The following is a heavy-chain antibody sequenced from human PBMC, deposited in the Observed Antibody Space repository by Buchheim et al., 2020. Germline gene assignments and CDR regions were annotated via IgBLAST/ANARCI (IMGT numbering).Heavy chain of an antibody. CDR1: GGSFGGYY. J-gene: IGHJ5*02. CDR3: ARDASTMVTTQTTRFDP. V-gene: IGHV4-34*01. D-gene: IGHD4-17*01. Sequence: QVQLQQWGAGLLTPSETLSLTCAVYGGSFGGYYWSWIRQPPGRGLEWIGEISHSGSTNYTPSLKSRVTIPQDTSKNQLSPTLSSVTAADTAVYYCARDASTMVTTQTTRFDPWGQGTL. CDR2: ISHSGST.